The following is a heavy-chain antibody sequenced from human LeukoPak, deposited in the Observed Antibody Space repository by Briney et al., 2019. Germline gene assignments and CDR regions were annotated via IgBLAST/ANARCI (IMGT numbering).Heavy chain of an antibody. Sequence: ASVTVSCKASGYTFTGYYMHWVRQAPGQGLEWMGIINPSGGSTSYAQKFQGRVTMTRDTSTSTVYMELSSLRSEDTAVYYCAREYGDALYAFDIWGQGTMVTVSS. CDR3: AREYGDALYAFDI. J-gene: IGHJ3*02. CDR1: GYTFTGYY. CDR2: INPSGGST. V-gene: IGHV1-46*01. D-gene: IGHD7-27*01.